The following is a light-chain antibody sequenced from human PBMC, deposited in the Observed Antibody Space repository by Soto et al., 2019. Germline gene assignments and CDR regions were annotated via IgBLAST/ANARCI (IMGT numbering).Light chain of an antibody. CDR3: SSYGSTSTRYV. CDR1: SSDVGGYNY. J-gene: IGLJ1*01. CDR2: EVS. V-gene: IGLV2-14*01. Sequence: QSALTQPASVSGSPGQSFTISCTGTSSDVGGYNYVSWYQQHPGKAPKLMIYEVSNRPSGVSNRFSGSKSGNTASLTISGLQAEDEADYFCSSYGSTSTRYVFGTGTKVTVL.